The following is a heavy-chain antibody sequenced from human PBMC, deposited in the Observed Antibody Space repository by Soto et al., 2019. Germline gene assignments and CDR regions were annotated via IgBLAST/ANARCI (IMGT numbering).Heavy chain of an antibody. J-gene: IGHJ6*02. V-gene: IGHV3-48*01. CDR1: GFTFSIYI. Sequence: HPAVSLRLCCAACGFTFSIYIMTLVCKAPRKGLEWVSYISSSSSTIYYADSVKGRFTISRDNAKNTLHLQMNSLGAEDTAVYYCSSNYAYAEGYYFYGIDVWGQGTTVNVSS. CDR3: SSNYAYAEGYYFYGIDV. D-gene: IGHD3-16*01. CDR2: ISSSSSTI.